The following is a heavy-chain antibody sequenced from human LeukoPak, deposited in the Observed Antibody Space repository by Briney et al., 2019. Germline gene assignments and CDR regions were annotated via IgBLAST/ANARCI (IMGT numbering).Heavy chain of an antibody. Sequence: GGSLRLSCAASGFTFSSYSMNWVRQAPGKGLEWVSSISSSSSYIYYADSVKGRFTISRDNAKNSLYLQMNSLRAEATALYYCANSFDSSGYYGSFDYWGQGTLFTVSS. CDR2: ISSSSSYI. CDR1: GFTFSSYS. V-gene: IGHV3-21*04. J-gene: IGHJ4*02. CDR3: ANSFDSSGYYGSFDY. D-gene: IGHD3-22*01.